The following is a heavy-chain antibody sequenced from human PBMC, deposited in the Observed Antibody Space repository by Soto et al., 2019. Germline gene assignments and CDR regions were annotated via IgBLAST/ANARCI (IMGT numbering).Heavy chain of an antibody. CDR1: GGSFSGYY. CDR2: INHSGST. Sequence: PAETLSLTCAVYGGSFSGYYWSWIRQPPGKGLEWIGEINHSGSTNYNPSLKSRVTISVDTSKNQFSLKLSSVTAADTAVYYCARGRGYSGYDKYYFDYWGQGTLVTVSS. V-gene: IGHV4-34*01. J-gene: IGHJ4*02. CDR3: ARGRGYSGYDKYYFDY. D-gene: IGHD5-12*01.